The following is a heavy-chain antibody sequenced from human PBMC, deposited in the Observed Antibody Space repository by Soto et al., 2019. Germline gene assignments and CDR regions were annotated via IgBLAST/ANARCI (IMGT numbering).Heavy chain of an antibody. CDR2: IIPILGIA. V-gene: IGHV1-69*02. D-gene: IGHD2-15*01. CDR3: ARHSVVVAYDAFDI. J-gene: IGHJ3*02. Sequence: SWVRQAPGQGLEWMGRIIPILGIANYAQKFQGRVTITADKSTSTAYMELSSLRSEDTAVYYCARHSVVVAYDAFDIWGQGTMVTVSS.